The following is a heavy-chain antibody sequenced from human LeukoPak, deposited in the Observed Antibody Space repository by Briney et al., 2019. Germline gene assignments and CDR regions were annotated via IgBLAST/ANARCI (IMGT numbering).Heavy chain of an antibody. CDR2: ITNSGSTI. CDR1: GFTVSSNY. Sequence: GGSLRLSCAASGFTVSSNYMSWSRQAPGKGLEWISYITNSGSTIHYADSVKGRFTVSRDNAKNSLYLQMNTLRAEDTAVYYCATHIAEATALHYWGQGTLVTVSS. D-gene: IGHD6-13*01. J-gene: IGHJ4*02. CDR3: ATHIAEATALHY. V-gene: IGHV3-11*01.